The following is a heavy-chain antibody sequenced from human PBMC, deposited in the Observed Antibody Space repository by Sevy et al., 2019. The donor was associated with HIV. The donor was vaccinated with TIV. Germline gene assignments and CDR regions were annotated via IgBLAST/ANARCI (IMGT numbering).Heavy chain of an antibody. Sequence: GGSLRLSCIVSGISFTTSGMHWVRQAPGKGLEWVAVISYHGRDKFYAESVKGRSTIPRDNSKNMVYLQMNSLRAEDTAVYYCAKDFTGYYGMDVWGQGTMVTVSS. J-gene: IGHJ6*02. CDR2: ISYHGRDK. CDR3: AKDFTGYYGMDV. D-gene: IGHD3-9*01. CDR1: GISFTTSG. V-gene: IGHV3-30*18.